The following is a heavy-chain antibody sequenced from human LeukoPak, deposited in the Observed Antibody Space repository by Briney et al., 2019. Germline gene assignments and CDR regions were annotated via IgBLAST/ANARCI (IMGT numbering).Heavy chain of an antibody. V-gene: IGHV3-23*01. CDR2: ISGSGGST. CDR3: AKAFYGLPIFYFDY. Sequence: GGSLRLSCAASGLTFSSYAMSWVRQAPGKGLEWVSAISGSGGSTYYADSVKGRFTIPRDNSKNTLYLQMNSLRAEDTAVYYCAKAFYGLPIFYFDYWGQGTLVTVSS. J-gene: IGHJ4*02. CDR1: GLTFSSYA. D-gene: IGHD2/OR15-2a*01.